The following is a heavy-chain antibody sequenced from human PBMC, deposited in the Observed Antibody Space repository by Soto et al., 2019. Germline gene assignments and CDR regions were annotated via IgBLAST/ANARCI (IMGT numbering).Heavy chain of an antibody. CDR3: ARWLGYGPHFDY. CDR2: IYYSGST. CDR1: GDSISTNSYS. J-gene: IGHJ4*02. Sequence: SETLSLTCTVSGDSISTNSYSWGWIRQPPGKGLEWIGYIYYSGSTYYNPSLKSRVTISVDTSKNQFSLKLSSVTAADTAVYYCARWLGYGPHFDYWGQGTLVTVSS. D-gene: IGHD5-12*01. V-gene: IGHV4-30-4*08.